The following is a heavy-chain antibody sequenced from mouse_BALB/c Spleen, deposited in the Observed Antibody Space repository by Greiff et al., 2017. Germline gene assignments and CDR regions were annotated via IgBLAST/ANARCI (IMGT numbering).Heavy chain of an antibody. CDR1: GFTFSSFG. V-gene: IGHV5-17*02. J-gene: IGHJ2*01. CDR2: ISSGSSTI. CDR3: ARERYFDY. Sequence: EVKLVESGGGLVQPGGSRKLSCAASGFTFSSFGMHWVRQAPEKGLEWVAYISSGSSTIYYADTVKGRFTISRDNPKNTLFLQMTSLRSEDTAMYYCARERYFDYWGQGTTLTVSS.